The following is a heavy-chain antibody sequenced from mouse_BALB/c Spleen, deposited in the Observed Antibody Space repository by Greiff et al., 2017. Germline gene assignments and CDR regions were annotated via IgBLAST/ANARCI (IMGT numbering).Heavy chain of an antibody. D-gene: IGHD1-2*01. V-gene: IGHV5-17*02. J-gene: IGHJ1*01. CDR2: ISSGSSTI. CDR1: GFTFSSFG. CDR3: ARGGLRLRGWYFDV. Sequence: EVHLVESGGGLVQPGGSRKLSCAASGFTFSSFGMHWVRQAPEKGLEWVAYISSGSSTIYYADTVKGRFTISRDNPKNTLFLQMTSLRSEDTAMYYCARGGLRLRGWYFDVWGAGTTVTVSS.